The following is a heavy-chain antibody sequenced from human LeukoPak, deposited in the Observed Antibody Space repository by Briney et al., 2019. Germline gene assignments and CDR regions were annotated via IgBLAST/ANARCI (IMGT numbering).Heavy chain of an antibody. CDR1: GFTFSNAW. CDR3: AKGQRVLRFLEWLPD. CDR2: ISASGGST. Sequence: GGSLRLSCAASGFTFSNAWMSWVRQAPGKGLEWVSAISASGGSTYYADSVKGRFTISRDNSKNTLYLQMNSLRAEDTAVYYCAKGQRVLRFLEWLPDWGQGTLVTVSS. V-gene: IGHV3-23*01. J-gene: IGHJ4*02. D-gene: IGHD3-3*01.